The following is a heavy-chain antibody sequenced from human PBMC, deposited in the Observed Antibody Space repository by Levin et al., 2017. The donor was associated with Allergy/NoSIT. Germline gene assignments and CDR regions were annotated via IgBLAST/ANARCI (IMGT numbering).Heavy chain of an antibody. CDR1: GFAVNDYY. D-gene: IGHD2-8*01. Sequence: GGSLRLSCAASGFAVNDYYMSWVRQSPGKGLEWVATFYSGGSISYADSVKGRFTISRDTSTNNLFLQMNNLGVEDAAFYYCVGDLMESDDHWGQGTLVAVSS. CDR3: VGDLMESDDH. J-gene: IGHJ4*02. V-gene: IGHV3-53*01. CDR2: FYSGGSI.